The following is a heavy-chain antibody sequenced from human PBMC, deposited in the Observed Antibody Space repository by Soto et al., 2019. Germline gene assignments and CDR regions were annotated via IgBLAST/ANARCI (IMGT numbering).Heavy chain of an antibody. CDR3: ARDRAPVGATTN. V-gene: IGHV4-31*03. CDR2: IYYSGST. J-gene: IGHJ4*02. CDR1: GGSISSGGYY. Sequence: NPSETLSLTCTVSGGSISSGGYYWSWIRQHPGKGLEWIGYIYYSGSTYYNPSLKSRVTISVDTSKNQFSLKLSSVTAADTAVYYCARDRAPVGATTNWGQGTLVTVSS. D-gene: IGHD1-26*01.